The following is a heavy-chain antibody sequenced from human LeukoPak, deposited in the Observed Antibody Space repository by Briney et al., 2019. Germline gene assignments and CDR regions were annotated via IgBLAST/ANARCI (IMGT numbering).Heavy chain of an antibody. CDR2: ISSSSSTI. D-gene: IGHD3-22*01. Sequence: GGSLRLSCAASGFTFSSYSMNWVRQAPGKGLEWVSYISSSSSTIYYADSVKGRFTISRDNAKNSLYLQMNSLRDEDTAVYYCAREGQAWLLLYYFDYWGQGTLVTVSS. CDR1: GFTFSSYS. CDR3: AREGQAWLLLYYFDY. J-gene: IGHJ4*02. V-gene: IGHV3-48*02.